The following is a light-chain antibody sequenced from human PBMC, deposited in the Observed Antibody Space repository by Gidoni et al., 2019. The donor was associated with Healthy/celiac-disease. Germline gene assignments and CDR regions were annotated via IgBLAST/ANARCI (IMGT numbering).Light chain of an antibody. CDR2: KDS. CDR3: LSADSSGTFVV. J-gene: IGLJ2*01. Sequence: SYELTQPPSVSVSLGQMARNTCSGEALPKKYADWYQQKPGQFPVLVIYKDSERPSGIPERFSGSSSGTIVTLTISGVQAEDEADYYCLSADSSGTFVVFGGGTKLTVL. V-gene: IGLV3-16*01. CDR1: ALPKKY.